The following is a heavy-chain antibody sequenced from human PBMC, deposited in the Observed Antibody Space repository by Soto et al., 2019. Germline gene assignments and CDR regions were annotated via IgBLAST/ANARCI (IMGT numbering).Heavy chain of an antibody. Sequence: PGGSLRLSCAASGFTFSSYAMSWIRRAPGKGLEWVSYINSSSTYTNYADSVKGRFTISRDNAKNSLYLQMNSLRAEDTAVYYCARIIAAAGGRRYFDLWGRGTLVTVSS. D-gene: IGHD6-13*01. V-gene: IGHV3-11*03. CDR2: INSSSTYT. CDR1: GFTFSSYA. J-gene: IGHJ2*01. CDR3: ARIIAAAGGRRYFDL.